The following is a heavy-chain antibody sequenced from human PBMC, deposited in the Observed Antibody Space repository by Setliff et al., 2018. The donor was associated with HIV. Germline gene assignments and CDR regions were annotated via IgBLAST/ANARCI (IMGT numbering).Heavy chain of an antibody. CDR1: GDSIVFDDSTRSYH. Sequence: PSETLSLTCRLSGDSIVFDDSTRSYHCSWIRQPPGKGLEWIGSIYYSGSTNYNPSLKSRVTISVDTSKNQFSLKLSSVTAADTAVYYCARDLRGYSSSSGIDYWGQGTLVTVSS. J-gene: IGHJ4*02. V-gene: IGHV4-61*01. CDR2: IYYSGST. CDR3: ARDLRGYSSSSGIDY. D-gene: IGHD6-6*01.